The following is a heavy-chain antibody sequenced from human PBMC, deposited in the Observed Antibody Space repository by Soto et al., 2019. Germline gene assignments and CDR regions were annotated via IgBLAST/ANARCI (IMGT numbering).Heavy chain of an antibody. CDR2: ISYDSSNK. J-gene: IGHJ4*02. D-gene: IGHD2-15*01. V-gene: IGHV3-30*18. CDR1: GFTFSYD. CDR3: AKLVIGYCSGNTCDDY. Sequence: VQLLESGGGLIQPGGSLRLSCAASGFTFSYDIHWLRQATGKGLEWVAYISYDSSNKFYGDSVKGRFTISRDNSKNTQFLQMNSLRAEDTAVYYCAKLVIGYCSGNTCDDYWGQGTLVAVSS.